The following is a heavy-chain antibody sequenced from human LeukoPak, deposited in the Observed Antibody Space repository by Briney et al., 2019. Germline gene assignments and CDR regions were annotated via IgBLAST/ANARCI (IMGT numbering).Heavy chain of an antibody. J-gene: IGHJ6*02. V-gene: IGHV3-30*18. CDR3: AKAYGGYESHYYYYGMDV. CDR1: GFTFSYYG. Sequence: GGSLRLSCAASGFTFSYYGMHWVRQAPGKGLEWVVVISYDGSNEYYADSVKGRFTISRDNSKNTLYLQMNSLRAEDTAVYYCAKAYGGYESHYYYYGMDVWGQGTTVTVSS. CDR2: ISYDGSNE. D-gene: IGHD5-12*01.